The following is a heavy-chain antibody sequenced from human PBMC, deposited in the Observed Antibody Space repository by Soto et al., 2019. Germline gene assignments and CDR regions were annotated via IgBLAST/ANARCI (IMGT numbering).Heavy chain of an antibody. Sequence: GESLRICCRISWQAFTSSWVGWVLQMPGRGLEWMGNIYPGDSDTRYTPPFQGQVTISADKSTNTAYLQWHSLQASDTAIYYCAKQDDRGALEVWGQGTKVTVSS. CDR3: AKQDDRGALEV. D-gene: IGHD3-22*01. V-gene: IGHV5-51*01. CDR1: WQAFTSSW. J-gene: IGHJ3*01. CDR2: IYPGDSDT.